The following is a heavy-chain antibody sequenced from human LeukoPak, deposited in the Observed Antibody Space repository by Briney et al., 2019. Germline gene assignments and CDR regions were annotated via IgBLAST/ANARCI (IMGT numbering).Heavy chain of an antibody. CDR1: GFTFSSYA. CDR3: ARVGWNVFFDY. CDR2: VSGGGGTT. J-gene: IGHJ4*02. Sequence: GGSLRLSCAASGFTFSSYAMSWVRQAPGKGLEWVSSVSGGGGTTHHADSVKGRFTISRDNYKSTLYLQMNSLGAGDMAVYYCARVGWNVFFDYWGQGPLVSVSS. D-gene: IGHD1-1*01. V-gene: IGHV3-23*01.